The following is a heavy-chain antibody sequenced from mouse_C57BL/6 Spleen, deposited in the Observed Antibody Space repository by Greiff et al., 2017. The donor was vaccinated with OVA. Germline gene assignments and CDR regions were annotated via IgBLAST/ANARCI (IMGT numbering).Heavy chain of an antibody. J-gene: IGHJ1*03. D-gene: IGHD4-1*01. CDR2: ISYDGSN. CDR3: ASSITGWYFDV. CDR1: GYSITSGYY. Sequence: EVQLKESGPGLVKPSQSLSLTCSVTGYSITSGYYWNWIRQFPGNKLEWMGYISYDGSNNYNPSLKNRISITRDTSKNQFFLKLNSVTTEDTATYYGASSITGWYFDVWGTGTTVTVSS. V-gene: IGHV3-6*01.